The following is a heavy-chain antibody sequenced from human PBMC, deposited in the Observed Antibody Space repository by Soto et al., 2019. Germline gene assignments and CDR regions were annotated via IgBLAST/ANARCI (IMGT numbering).Heavy chain of an antibody. Sequence: SETLSLTCTVSGGSISSGDYYWSWIRQPPGKGLEWIGYIYYSGSTYYNPSLKSRVTISVDTSKNQFSLKLSSVTAADTAVYYCARVLGYSGYDAPYYFDYWGQGTLVTVS. CDR2: IYYSGST. V-gene: IGHV4-30-4*01. J-gene: IGHJ4*02. CDR3: ARVLGYSGYDAPYYFDY. CDR1: GGSISSGDYY. D-gene: IGHD5-12*01.